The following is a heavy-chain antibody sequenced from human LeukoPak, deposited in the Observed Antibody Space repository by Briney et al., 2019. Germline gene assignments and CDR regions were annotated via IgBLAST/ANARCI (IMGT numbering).Heavy chain of an antibody. J-gene: IGHJ6*02. Sequence: GASVKVSCKASGGTFSSYAISWVRQAPGQGLEWMGGIIPIFGTANYAQKFQGRVTITADESTSTAYMELSSLRSEDTAVYYCARAVDTAMASYYYYGMDVWGQGTTVTVSS. CDR1: GGTFSSYA. CDR3: ARAVDTAMASYYYYGMDV. D-gene: IGHD5-18*01. V-gene: IGHV1-69*01. CDR2: IIPIFGTA.